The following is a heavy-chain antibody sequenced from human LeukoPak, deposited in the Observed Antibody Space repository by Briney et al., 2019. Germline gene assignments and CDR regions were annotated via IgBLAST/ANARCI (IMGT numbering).Heavy chain of an antibody. Sequence: PGGSLRLSCSASGFTFSSYAMHWVRQPPGKGLEYVSAISSNGGSKYYADSVKGRFTISRDNSKNTLYLQMSSLRAEDTAVYYCVKGGYDYVWGSYDLWGQGTLVTVSS. D-gene: IGHD3-16*01. V-gene: IGHV3-64D*06. CDR3: VKGGYDYVWGSYDL. CDR2: ISSNGGSK. J-gene: IGHJ4*02. CDR1: GFTFSSYA.